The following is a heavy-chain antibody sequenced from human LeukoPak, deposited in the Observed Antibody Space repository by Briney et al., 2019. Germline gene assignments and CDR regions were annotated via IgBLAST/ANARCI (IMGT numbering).Heavy chain of an antibody. V-gene: IGHV3-21*04. CDR1: GFTFSSYS. J-gene: IGHJ4*02. Sequence: GGSLRLSCAASGFTFSSYSMNWVRQAPGKGLEWVSSISSSSSYIYYADSVKGRFTISRDNAKNSLYLQMNSLRAEDTAVYYCARPRYCSGGSCADPAIDYWGQGTLVTVSS. CDR2: ISSSSSYI. CDR3: ARPRYCSGGSCADPAIDY. D-gene: IGHD2-15*01.